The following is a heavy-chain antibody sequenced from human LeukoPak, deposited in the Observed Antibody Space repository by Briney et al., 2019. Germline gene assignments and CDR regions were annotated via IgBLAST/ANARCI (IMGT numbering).Heavy chain of an antibody. D-gene: IGHD6-13*01. CDR3: ARDLPSIPAAGTFDF. Sequence: SQTLSLTCAISGARVSSNSVAWNWIRQSPSRGLEWLGRTYYRSKWYYDYAVSVKSRLTINPDTSKNQFSLQLNSVTPEDTAVYYCARDLPSIPAAGTFDFWGQGTLVTVSS. V-gene: IGHV6-1*01. CDR2: TYYRSKWYY. CDR1: GARVSSNSVA. J-gene: IGHJ4*02.